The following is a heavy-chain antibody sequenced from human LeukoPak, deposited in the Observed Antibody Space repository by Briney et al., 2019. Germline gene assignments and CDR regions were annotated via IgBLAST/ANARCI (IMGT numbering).Heavy chain of an antibody. J-gene: IGHJ4*02. D-gene: IGHD4-17*01. Sequence: SETLSLTCTVSGGSISSHYWTWIRQPAGKGLEWIGRIYSSGNTNYNPSLQSRVTMSLDTSKNQFSLKLTSVTAADTAVYYCARRPTVATSYFDYWGQGTLVTVSS. V-gene: IGHV4-4*07. CDR2: IYSSGNT. CDR1: GGSISSHY. CDR3: ARRPTVATSYFDY.